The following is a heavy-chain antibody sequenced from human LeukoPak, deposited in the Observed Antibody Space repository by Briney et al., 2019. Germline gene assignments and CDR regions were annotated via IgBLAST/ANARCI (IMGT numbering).Heavy chain of an antibody. D-gene: IGHD3-10*01. V-gene: IGHV3-53*01. J-gene: IGHJ3*02. CDR3: ARSARGAFDI. CDR2: IYSGGST. Sequence: GGSLRLSCAASGFTVNSNYMSWVRQAPGKGLEWVSVIYSGGSTYYADSVKRRFTISRDNSKNTLYLQMNSLRAEDTAVYYCARSARGAFDIWGQGTMVTVSS. CDR1: GFTVNSNY.